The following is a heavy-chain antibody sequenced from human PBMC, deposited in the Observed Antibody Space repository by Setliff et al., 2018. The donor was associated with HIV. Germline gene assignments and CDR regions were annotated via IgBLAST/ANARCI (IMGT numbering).Heavy chain of an antibody. V-gene: IGHV1-3*03. Sequence: GASVKVSCKASGYTFTSYAMHWVRQAPGQRLEWMAWINAGNGNTKYSQEFQGRFTISRDNAKNSLYLQMNSLRAEDTAVYYCARDVGFPLYYFDYWGQGTPVTVSS. D-gene: IGHD1-26*01. CDR2: INAGNGNT. CDR1: GYTFTSYA. J-gene: IGHJ4*02. CDR3: ARDVGFPLYYFDY.